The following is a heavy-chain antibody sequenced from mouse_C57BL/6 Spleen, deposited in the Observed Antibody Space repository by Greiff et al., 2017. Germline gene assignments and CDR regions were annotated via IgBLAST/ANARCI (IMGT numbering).Heavy chain of an antibody. CDR1: GYPFTDYE. V-gene: IGHV1-15*01. D-gene: IGHD6-1*01. CDR3: ARGQPFAY. J-gene: IGHJ3*01. CDR2: IAPETGGP. Sequence: KQSGAELVRPGASVTLSCKASGYPFTDYEMHWVKQTPVHGLEWIGAIAPETGGPAYNQKFQGKAILTADKSSSTAYMELRSLTSEDCDVYNGARGQPFAYWGQGTLVTVSA.